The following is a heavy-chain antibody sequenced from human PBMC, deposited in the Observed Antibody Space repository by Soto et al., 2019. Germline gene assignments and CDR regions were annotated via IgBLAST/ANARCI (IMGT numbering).Heavy chain of an antibody. Sequence: QVQLQESGPGLVKPSGTLSLTCAVSGGSISSSHWWTWVRQSPGKGLEYIGEISHSGTSNSNPSRKSRVTLSVDKSKNHFSLTLTSVTAADTAGYYCARVVLTITRGAFDAWCQGTLVIVSS. J-gene: IGHJ3*01. V-gene: IGHV4-4*02. D-gene: IGHD3-9*01. CDR1: GGSISSSHW. CDR3: ARVVLTITRGAFDA. CDR2: ISHSGTS.